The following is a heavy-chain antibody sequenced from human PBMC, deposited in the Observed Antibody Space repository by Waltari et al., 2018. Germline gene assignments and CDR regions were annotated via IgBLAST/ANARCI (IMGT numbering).Heavy chain of an antibody. CDR1: GYSISSGYY. J-gene: IGHJ4*02. D-gene: IGHD3-3*01. CDR2: IYHSGRT. CDR3: ARAGGDFWSGYYTGFDYFDY. V-gene: IGHV4-38-2*02. Sequence: QVQLQESGPGLVKPSETLSLTCTVSGYSISSGYYWGWIRQPPGKGLEWIGSIYHSGRTYYNPSLKSRVTISVDTSKNQFSLKLSSVTAADTAVYYCARAGGDFWSGYYTGFDYFDYWGQGTLVTVSS.